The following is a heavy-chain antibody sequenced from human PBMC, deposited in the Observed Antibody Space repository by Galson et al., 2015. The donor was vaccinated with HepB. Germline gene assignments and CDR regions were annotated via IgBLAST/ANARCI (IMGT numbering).Heavy chain of an antibody. V-gene: IGHV4-39*07. Sequence: ETLSLTCTVSGGSISKSSNYWGWIRQPPGKGLEWIGSIYYRGSTYYNPSLKSRVTISIDTSKNQFSLKLSSVTAADTAVYYCARGRGYYGSGSYSSYYYYYMDVWGKGTTVTVSS. CDR2: IYYRGST. D-gene: IGHD3-10*01. J-gene: IGHJ6*03. CDR3: ARGRGYYGSGSYSSYYYYYMDV. CDR1: GGSISKSSNY.